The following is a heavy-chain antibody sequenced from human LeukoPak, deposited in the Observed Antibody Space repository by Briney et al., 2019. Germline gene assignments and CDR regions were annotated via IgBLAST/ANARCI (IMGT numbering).Heavy chain of an antibody. CDR2: IRYDGSNK. Sequence: PGGSLRLSCAASGFTFSSYGMHWVRQAPGKGLEWVAFIRYDGSNKYYADSVKGRFTISRDNSKNTLYLQTNSLRAEDTAVYYCAKAYLDIVVVPAAIGGWGQGTLVTVSS. CDR1: GFTFSSYG. V-gene: IGHV3-30*02. CDR3: AKAYLDIVVVPAAIGG. D-gene: IGHD2-2*02. J-gene: IGHJ4*02.